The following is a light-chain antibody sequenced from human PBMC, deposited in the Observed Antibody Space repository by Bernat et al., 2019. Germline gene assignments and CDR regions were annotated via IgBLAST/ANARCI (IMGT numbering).Light chain of an antibody. J-gene: IGKJ4*01. CDR1: QSISIY. V-gene: IGKV1-39*01. CDR3: QQSHTTPLA. Sequence: DIQMTQSPSSLSASVGDRVTISCRASQSISIYLNWYQQRPGKAPKVLIYGASSLQSGVPSRFSGSGSGTNFTLTISSLQPSDYATYYCQQSHTTPLAFGGGTTVEIE. CDR2: GAS.